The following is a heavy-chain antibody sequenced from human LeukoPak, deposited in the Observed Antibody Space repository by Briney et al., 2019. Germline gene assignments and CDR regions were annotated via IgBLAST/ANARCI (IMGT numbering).Heavy chain of an antibody. CDR1: GFTFSNYW. CDR2: IKQDGSDQ. Sequence: GGSLRLSCAASGFTFSNYWMTWVRQAPGKGPEWVATIKQDGSDQYYVDSVKGRFTISRDNAKNSLYLQMNSLGAEDTAVYYCGRITMRWGDYWGQGTLVTVSA. J-gene: IGHJ4*02. V-gene: IGHV3-7*01. CDR3: GRITMRWGDY. D-gene: IGHD5-24*01.